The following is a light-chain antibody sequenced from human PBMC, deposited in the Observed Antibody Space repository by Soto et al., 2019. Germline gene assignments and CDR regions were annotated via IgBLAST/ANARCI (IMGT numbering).Light chain of an antibody. CDR1: SSDVGGYNY. V-gene: IGLV2-14*01. Sequence: QSALTQPASVSGSPGQSITISCTGTSSDVGGYNYVSWYQQHPGKAPKLMIYDVSNRPSGVSNRFSGSKSGNTASLTISGLQAEDEADYYCNSYTSSSTLVFGGETKLTVL. J-gene: IGLJ2*01. CDR3: NSYTSSSTLV. CDR2: DVS.